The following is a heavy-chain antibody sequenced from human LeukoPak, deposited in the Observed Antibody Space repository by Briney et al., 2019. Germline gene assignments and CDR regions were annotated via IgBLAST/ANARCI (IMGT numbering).Heavy chain of an antibody. CDR3: ARVSIRQRTMNWFDS. CDR1: GFSLDGDA. CDR2: LSWDGNNV. Sequence: PGRSLRLSCAASGFSLDGDAVYWIRQAQGKGPEWVSGLSWDGNNVIYADSVRGRFTISRDNAKNSLYLQMYDLTIEGTAVYFCARVSIRQRTMNWFDSWGHGTRVTVSS. V-gene: IGHV3-9*01. D-gene: IGHD3-22*01. J-gene: IGHJ5*01.